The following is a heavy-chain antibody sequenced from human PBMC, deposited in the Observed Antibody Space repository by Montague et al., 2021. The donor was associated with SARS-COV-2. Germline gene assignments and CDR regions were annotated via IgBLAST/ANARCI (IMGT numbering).Heavy chain of an antibody. Sequence: SETLSLTCTVSGGSISRNYWSWIRQPPGKGLEWIGYIYYRGSTNYNPSLKSRVTIAVDTSKNQFSLKVSSVTAADTAVYYCARERPYNWFDTWGQGKLVTVSS. CDR3: ARERPYNWFDT. CDR2: IYYRGST. CDR1: GGSISRNY. J-gene: IGHJ5*02. V-gene: IGHV4-59*01.